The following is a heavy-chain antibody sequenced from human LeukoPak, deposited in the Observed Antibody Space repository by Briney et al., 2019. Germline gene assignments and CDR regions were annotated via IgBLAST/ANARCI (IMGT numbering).Heavy chain of an antibody. J-gene: IGHJ4*02. CDR3: ARWIVGDTTSDY. CDR2: INPSGGGT. CDR1: GYTFTNYY. Sequence: ASVEVSCKASGYTFTNYYMQWVRQAPGQGLEWMGIINPSGGGTSYAQNFQGRVTMTRDTSTSTVYMALSSLTSEDTAVYYCARWIVGDTTSDYWGQGTLVTVSS. V-gene: IGHV1-46*01. D-gene: IGHD1-26*01.